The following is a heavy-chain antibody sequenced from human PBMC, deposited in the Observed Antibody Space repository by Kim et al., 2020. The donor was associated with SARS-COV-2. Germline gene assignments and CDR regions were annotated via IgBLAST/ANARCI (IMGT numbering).Heavy chain of an antibody. CDR1: GFTFSSYA. Sequence: GGSLRLSCSASGFTFSSYAMHWVRQAPGKGLEYISVISTNGGSIYHADSVKGRFSISRDNSRNTLYLQMSSLRAEDTAVYYCVKDKSREWITTVTRGLDYWGQGTLVTVSS. CDR2: ISTNGGSI. D-gene: IGHD4-17*01. J-gene: IGHJ4*02. V-gene: IGHV3-64D*09. CDR3: VKDKSREWITTVTRGLDY.